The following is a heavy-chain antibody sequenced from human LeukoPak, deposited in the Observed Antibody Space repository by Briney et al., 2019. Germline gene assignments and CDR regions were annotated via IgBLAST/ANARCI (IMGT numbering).Heavy chain of an antibody. J-gene: IGHJ6*03. CDR3: ATATSEWSTRYYYYMDV. D-gene: IGHD3-3*01. CDR2: FDPEEGET. CDR1: GYTLTELS. Sequence: ASVKVSCKVSGYTLTELSMHWVRQAPGKGLEWMGGFDPEEGETIYAQKFKGRVTMTEDTSTDTAYMELSSLRSEDTAVYYCATATSEWSTRYYYYMDVWGKGTTVTVSS. V-gene: IGHV1-24*01.